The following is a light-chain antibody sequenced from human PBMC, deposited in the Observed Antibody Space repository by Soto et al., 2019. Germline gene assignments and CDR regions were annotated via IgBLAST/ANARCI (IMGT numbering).Light chain of an antibody. CDR1: SSDVGGYNY. CDR3: SSYTSSSPPYV. CDR2: EVS. V-gene: IGLV2-14*01. J-gene: IGLJ1*01. Sequence: QAVRTQPASVSGSPGQAITISCTGTSSDVGGYNYVSWYQQHPGKAPKLMIYEVSNRPSGVSNRFSGSKSGNTASLTISGLQAEDEADYYCSSYTSSSPPYVFGTGTKVTVL.